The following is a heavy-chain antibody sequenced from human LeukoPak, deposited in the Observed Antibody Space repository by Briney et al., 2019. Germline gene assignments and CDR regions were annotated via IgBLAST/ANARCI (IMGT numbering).Heavy chain of an antibody. J-gene: IGHJ4*02. CDR1: GYTFINYD. Sequence: ASVKVSCKASGYTFINYDIMWVRQATGQGLEWMGWTNSNSGNTGYAQKFQGRVTMTRDTSMSTAYMELSSLRFEDTAVYYCTRGRGGTIVRGYMDYWGQGTLVTVSS. V-gene: IGHV1-8*01. D-gene: IGHD3-10*01. CDR2: TNSNSGNT. CDR3: TRGRGGTIVRGYMDY.